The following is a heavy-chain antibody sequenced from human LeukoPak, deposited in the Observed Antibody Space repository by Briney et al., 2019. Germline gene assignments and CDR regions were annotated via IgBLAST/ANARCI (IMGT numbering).Heavy chain of an antibody. J-gene: IGHJ4*02. Sequence: GGSLRLSCAASGFTLTDNYMSWIRQAPGKGLEWVAYINNVGNIIYYADSVKGRFTISRDNAKNSLYLQMNSLRAEDTAVYYCARDLDYWGQGTLVTVSS. CDR3: ARDLDY. CDR2: INNVGNII. CDR1: GFTLTDNY. V-gene: IGHV3-11*01.